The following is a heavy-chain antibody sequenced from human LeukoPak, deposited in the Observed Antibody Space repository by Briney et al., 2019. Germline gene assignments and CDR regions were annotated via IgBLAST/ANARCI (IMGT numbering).Heavy chain of an antibody. CDR3: ARGPTGGYVGWFDP. D-gene: IGHD2-2*01. CDR2: IHSSGST. J-gene: IGHJ5*02. V-gene: IGHV4-31*03. Sequence: PSETLSLTCTVSGGSVSNGGDYWSWIRQLPGKGLEWIGYIHSSGSTYYNPSLKSRVTISLGPSKDQISLKLTSVTAADTAVYYCARGPTGGYVGWFDPWGQGTLVTVSS. CDR1: GGSVSNGGDY.